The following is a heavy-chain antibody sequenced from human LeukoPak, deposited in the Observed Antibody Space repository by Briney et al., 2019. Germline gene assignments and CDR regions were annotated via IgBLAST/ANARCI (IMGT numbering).Heavy chain of an antibody. CDR3: AKDDPEGGSGYDWTFDY. CDR1: GFTFSGYA. V-gene: IGHV3-23*01. Sequence: PGGSLRLSCAASGFTFSGYAMSWVRQAPGKGLEWVSAISGSGGSTYYADSVKGRFTISRDNSKNTLYLQMNSLRAEDTAVYYCAKDDPEGGSGYDWTFDYWGQGTLVTVSS. J-gene: IGHJ4*02. CDR2: ISGSGGST. D-gene: IGHD5-12*01.